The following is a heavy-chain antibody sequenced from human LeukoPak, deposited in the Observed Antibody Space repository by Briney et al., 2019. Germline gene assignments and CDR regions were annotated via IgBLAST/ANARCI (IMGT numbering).Heavy chain of an antibody. CDR3: ASPGDGDYRYYFDY. CDR2: IIPIFGTA. CDR1: GGTFSSYA. J-gene: IGHJ4*02. V-gene: IGHV1-69*06. Sequence: SVKVSCKASGGTFSSYAISWVRQAPGQGLEWMGGIIPIFGTANYAQKFQGRVTITADKSTSTAYMELSSLRSEDTAVYYCASPGDGDYRYYFDYWGQGTLVTVSS. D-gene: IGHD4-17*01.